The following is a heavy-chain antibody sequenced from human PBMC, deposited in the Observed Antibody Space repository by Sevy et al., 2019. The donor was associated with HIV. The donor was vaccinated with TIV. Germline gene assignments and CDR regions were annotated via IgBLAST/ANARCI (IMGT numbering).Heavy chain of an antibody. J-gene: IGHJ4*02. V-gene: IGHV4-34*01. CDR3: ARVTMDRDGYNYMDY. D-gene: IGHD5-12*01. CDR2: IKHSGST. CDR1: GGSFSGYY. Sequence: SETLSLTCAVYGGSFSGYYWNWIRQPPGKGLEWIGEIKHSGSTDYNPSLKSRVTISVDTSKNKFSLKLKSVTAADTAVYYCARVTMDRDGYNYMDYWGQGTLVTVSS.